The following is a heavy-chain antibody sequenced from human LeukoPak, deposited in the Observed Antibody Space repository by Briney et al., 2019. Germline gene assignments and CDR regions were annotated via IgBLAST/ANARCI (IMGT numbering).Heavy chain of an antibody. D-gene: IGHD3-3*01. CDR1: GGSFSDYD. Sequence: PSETLSLTCAVYGGSFSDYDWSWIRQSPGKGLEWIGEINQSGHTNCDPSLKSRVTMSIDTSKSQFSLKVRYVTAADTAVYYCARGLNDSWTGENYWGQGTLVTVSS. V-gene: IGHV4-34*01. CDR2: INQSGHT. CDR3: ARGLNDSWTGENY. J-gene: IGHJ4*02.